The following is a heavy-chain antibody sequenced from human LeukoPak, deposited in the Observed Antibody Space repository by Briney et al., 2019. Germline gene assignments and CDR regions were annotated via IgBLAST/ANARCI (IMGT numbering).Heavy chain of an antibody. CDR2: ISTSSSTI. V-gene: IGHV3-48*02. J-gene: IGHJ4*02. CDR3: ARDRCFGFHY. D-gene: IGHD2-8*01. Sequence: PGGSLSLLCAPSGYTFSSYPMNWVRQAPGKGLEWISYISTSSSTIYYADSVKGRFTISRDNAKDLLYLHMNSLRDEDTAVYYCARDRCFGFHYWGQ. CDR1: GYTFSSYP.